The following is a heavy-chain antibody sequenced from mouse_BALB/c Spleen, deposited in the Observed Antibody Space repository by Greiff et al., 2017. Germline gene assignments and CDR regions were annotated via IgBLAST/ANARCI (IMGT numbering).Heavy chain of an antibody. CDR1: GYTFSSYW. CDR2: ILPGSGST. J-gene: IGHJ4*01. V-gene: IGHV1-9*01. Sequence: QVQLQQPGAELVRPGASVKISCKATGYTFSSYWIEWVKQRPGHGLEWIGEILPGSGSTNYNEKFKGKATFTADTSSNTAYMQLSSLTSEDSAVYYCARRSYAMDYWGQGTSVTVSS. CDR3: ARRSYAMDY.